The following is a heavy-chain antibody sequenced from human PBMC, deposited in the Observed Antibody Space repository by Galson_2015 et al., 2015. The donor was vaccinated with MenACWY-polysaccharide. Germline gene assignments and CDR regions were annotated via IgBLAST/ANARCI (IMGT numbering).Heavy chain of an antibody. CDR1: GFAFSNFW. CDR3: ARYVTTGGQIRYFDY. CDR2: INKDGREV. Sequence: SLRLSCAAAGFAFSNFWMSWVRQAPGMGLEWVANINKDGREVYYVDSVKGRFAISRDNPKNSLYLQMNSLRPEDTAVYYCARYVTTGGQIRYFDYWGQGALVTVSS. V-gene: IGHV3-7*01. D-gene: IGHD3-22*01. J-gene: IGHJ4*02.